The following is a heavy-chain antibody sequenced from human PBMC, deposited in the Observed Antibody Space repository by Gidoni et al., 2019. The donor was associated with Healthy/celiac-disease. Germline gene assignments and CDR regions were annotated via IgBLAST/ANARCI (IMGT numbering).Heavy chain of an antibody. J-gene: IGHJ4*02. CDR2: SSSSSSCK. CDR1: GFAFGRYS. D-gene: IGHD3-22*01. CDR3: ARDLYYYDSSGF. V-gene: IGHV3-21*01. Sequence: EVQLVESGGGLVKPGGSLRLACAASGFAFGRYSMNWVRQAPGKGLEWFAASSSSSSCKYYADSVKGRITISRYNAKNSLYLQMNSLRAEDTSVYYCARDLYYYDSSGFWGQGTLVTVSS.